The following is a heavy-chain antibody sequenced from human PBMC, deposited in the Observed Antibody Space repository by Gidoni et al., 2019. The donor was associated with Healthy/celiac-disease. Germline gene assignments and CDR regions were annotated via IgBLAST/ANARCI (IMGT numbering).Heavy chain of an antibody. V-gene: IGHV3-23*04. J-gene: IGHJ4*02. D-gene: IGHD6-19*01. CDR1: GFTFSSYA. CDR2: ISGRCGST. CDR3: ATVAPLIAVAGTGY. Sequence: EVQLVESGGCLVQPGVSLRLSCAASGFTFSSYAMSWGRQVPGKGLGWGAAISGRCGSTYYADAVKGRFTTSRDNSKNTLYLQMNSLRAEDTAVYYCATVAPLIAVAGTGYWGQGTLVTVSS.